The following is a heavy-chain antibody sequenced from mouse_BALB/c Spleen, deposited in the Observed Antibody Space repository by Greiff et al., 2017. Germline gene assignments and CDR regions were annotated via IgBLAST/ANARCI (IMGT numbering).Heavy chain of an antibody. Sequence: DVMLVESGGGLVKPGGSLKLSCAASGFTFSDYYMYWVRQTPEKRLEWVATISDGGSYTYYPDSVKGRFTISRDNAKNNLYLQMSSLKSEDTAMYYCARDKSSIYDGYSPYAMDYWGQGTSVTVSS. J-gene: IGHJ4*01. D-gene: IGHD2-3*01. V-gene: IGHV5-4*02. CDR3: ARDKSSIYDGYSPYAMDY. CDR2: ISDGGSYT. CDR1: GFTFSDYY.